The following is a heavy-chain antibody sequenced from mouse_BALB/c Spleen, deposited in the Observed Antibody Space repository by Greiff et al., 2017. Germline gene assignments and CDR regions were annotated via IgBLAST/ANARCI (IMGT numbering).Heavy chain of an antibody. J-gene: IGHJ4*01. D-gene: IGHD2-1*01. CDR2: INPSNGGT. V-gene: IGHV1S81*02. Sequence: QVQLQQPGAELVKPGASVKLSCKASGYTFTSYYMYWVKQRPGQGLEWIGGINPSNGGTNFNEKFKSKATLTVDKSSSTAYMQLSSLTSEDSAVYYCTRGGNGNYGSAMDYWGQGTSVTVSS. CDR3: TRGGNGNYGSAMDY. CDR1: GYTFTSYY.